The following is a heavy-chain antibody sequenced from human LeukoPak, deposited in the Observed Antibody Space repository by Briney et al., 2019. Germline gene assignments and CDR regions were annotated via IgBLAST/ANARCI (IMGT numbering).Heavy chain of an antibody. J-gene: IGHJ4*02. D-gene: IGHD6-19*01. CDR1: GFTFSSYA. CDR3: AKGSAAVAGRFDY. CDR2: ISGSGGST. V-gene: IGHV3-23*01. Sequence: AGGSLRLSCAASGFTFSSYAMSWVRQAPGKGLEWVSAISGSGGSTYYADSVKGRFTISRDNSKNMLYLQMNSLRAEDTAVYYCAKGSAAVAGRFDYWGQGTLVTVSS.